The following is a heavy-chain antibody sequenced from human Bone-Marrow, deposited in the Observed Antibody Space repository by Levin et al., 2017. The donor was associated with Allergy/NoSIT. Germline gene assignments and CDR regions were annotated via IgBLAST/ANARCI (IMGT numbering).Heavy chain of an antibody. V-gene: IGHV4-30-4*01. Sequence: SETLSLTCAVSGASISSGDYYWSWVRQTPGRGLEWLGHIEYSGDTYYNPSLESRITISVDTSKNQFSLRVRSVTVADTAMYFCARIGNYFGPWGQGILVTVSS. J-gene: IGHJ5*02. CDR3: ARIGNYFGP. CDR1: GASISSGDYY. CDR2: IEYSGDT.